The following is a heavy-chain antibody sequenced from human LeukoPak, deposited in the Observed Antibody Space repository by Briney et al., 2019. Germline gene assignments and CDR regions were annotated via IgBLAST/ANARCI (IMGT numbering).Heavy chain of an antibody. D-gene: IGHD3-22*01. CDR1: GGSISSGYY. CDR3: ARVVADYYDSSGYYFDY. Sequence: SETLSLTCTVSGGSISSGYYWGWIRQPPGKGLEWIGSIYHSGSTYYNPSLKSRVTISVDTSKNQFSLKLSSVTAADTAVYYCARVVADYYDSSGYYFDYWGQGTLVTVSS. CDR2: IYHSGST. V-gene: IGHV4-38-2*02. J-gene: IGHJ4*02.